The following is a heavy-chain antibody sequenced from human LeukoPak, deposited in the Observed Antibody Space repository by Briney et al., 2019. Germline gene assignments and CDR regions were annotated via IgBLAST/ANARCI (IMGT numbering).Heavy chain of an antibody. V-gene: IGHV4-39*01. CDR1: GGSISSSSYY. J-gene: IGHJ4*02. Sequence: PSETLSPTCTVSGGSISSSSYYWGWIRQPPGKGLEWIGSIYYSGSTYYNPSLKSRVTISVDTSKNQFSLKLSSVTAADTAVYYCVLRTVTSYSEGDYWGQGTLVTVSS. D-gene: IGHD4-17*01. CDR3: VLRTVTSYSEGDY. CDR2: IYYSGST.